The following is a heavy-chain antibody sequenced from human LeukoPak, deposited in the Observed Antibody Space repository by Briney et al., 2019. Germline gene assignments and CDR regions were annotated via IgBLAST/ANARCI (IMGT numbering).Heavy chain of an antibody. CDR2: INPNSGGT. Sequence: ASVKVSCKASGYTFTGYYMHWVRQAPGQGLEWMGWINPNSGGTNYAQKFQGRVTMTRDTSISTAYMELNRLRSDDTAVYYCASSIAVAGTFDYWGQGTLVTVSS. CDR1: GYTFTGYY. V-gene: IGHV1-2*02. CDR3: ASSIAVAGTFDY. D-gene: IGHD6-19*01. J-gene: IGHJ4*02.